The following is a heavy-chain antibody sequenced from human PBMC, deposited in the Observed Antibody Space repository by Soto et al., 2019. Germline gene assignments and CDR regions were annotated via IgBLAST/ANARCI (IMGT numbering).Heavy chain of an antibody. CDR3: ARISPQDLRDP. Sequence: QVQLVESGGGLVKPGGSLRLSCVASGFTFSDYYMTWIRQARGKGLEWVSYISSTGSTIYYADCVKGRFTISRDNAKNSLYLQMNSLRVEDTAVYYCARISPQDLRDPWGQGTLVTVSS. CDR2: ISSTGSTI. J-gene: IGHJ5*02. V-gene: IGHV3-11*01. CDR1: GFTFSDYY.